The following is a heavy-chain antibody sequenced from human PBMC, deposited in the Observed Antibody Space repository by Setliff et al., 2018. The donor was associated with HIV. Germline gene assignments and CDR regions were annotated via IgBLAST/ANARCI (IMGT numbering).Heavy chain of an antibody. V-gene: IGHV4-39*07. CDR2: IYHSGST. Sequence: SETLSLTCTVSGGSISSGSYYWGWIRQPPGKGLEWIGSIYHSGSTYYNPSLKSRVTISVDTSKNQFSLKLSSVTAADTAVYYCARGLGIAAAGSRRQDNWFDPWGQGTLGTVSS. D-gene: IGHD6-13*01. J-gene: IGHJ5*02. CDR1: GGSISSGSYY. CDR3: ARGLGIAAAGSRRQDNWFDP.